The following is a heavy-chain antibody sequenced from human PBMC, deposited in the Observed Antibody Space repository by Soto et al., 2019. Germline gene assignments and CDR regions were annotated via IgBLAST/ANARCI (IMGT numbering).Heavy chain of an antibody. D-gene: IGHD6-25*01. CDR2: IHYSGAT. V-gene: IGHV4-39*01. J-gene: IGHJ5*02. Sequence: PSETLSLTCSVSGVSISGSSYYWGWIRQPPGKGLEWIGSIHYSGATYYNPSLKSRVTISVDTSKNQFSLKLSSVTAADTAVYYCARHRRRNWFDPWGQGNLVTV. CDR3: ARHRRRNWFDP. CDR1: GVSISGSSYY.